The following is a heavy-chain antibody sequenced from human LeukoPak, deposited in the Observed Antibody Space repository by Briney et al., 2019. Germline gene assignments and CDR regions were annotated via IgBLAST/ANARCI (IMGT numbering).Heavy chain of an antibody. V-gene: IGHV3-53*01. CDR2: IDRGGST. CDR1: GFTVTSSY. D-gene: IGHD5-12*01. J-gene: IGHJ4*02. CDR3: VREYSASDY. Sequence: RGSLRLSCAASGFTVTSSYMNWVRQTPGKGPEWVSVIDRGGSTYYADSVKGRFTISRDNSKNTLYLQMNSLRVEDTAVYYCVREYSASDYWGQGTLVTVSS.